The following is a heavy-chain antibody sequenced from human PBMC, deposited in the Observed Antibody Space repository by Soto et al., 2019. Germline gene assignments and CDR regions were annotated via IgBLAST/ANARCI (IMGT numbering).Heavy chain of an antibody. CDR1: GDTFSDYY. D-gene: IGHD2-21*02. V-gene: IGHV1-46*01. J-gene: IGHJ4*02. CDR3: ARGGNVVVVTAALDY. Sequence: QVQLMQSGAEVKKPGASGKVSCKASGDTFSDYYIHWVRQAPGQGLEWMVTVNPSGGHTTYSQHFLGRVTMTRDTSTSTLHMELTSLPSEDTAVYYWARGGNVVVVTAALDYLGKGTLVTVSS. CDR2: VNPSGGHT.